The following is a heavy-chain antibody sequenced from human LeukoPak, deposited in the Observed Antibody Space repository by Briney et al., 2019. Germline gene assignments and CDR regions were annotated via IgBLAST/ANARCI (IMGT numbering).Heavy chain of an antibody. CDR1: GFTFSSCS. J-gene: IGHJ4*02. CDR3: TTDRDYRMLD. Sequence: PGGSLRLSCAASGFTFSSCSMNWVRQAPGKGLEWVGRIKSKTDGGTADYAAPVKGRFTISRDDSKNTLYLQMNSLKTEDTAVYYCTTDRDYRMLDWGQGTLVTVSS. D-gene: IGHD1-14*01. V-gene: IGHV3-15*01. CDR2: IKSKTDGGTA.